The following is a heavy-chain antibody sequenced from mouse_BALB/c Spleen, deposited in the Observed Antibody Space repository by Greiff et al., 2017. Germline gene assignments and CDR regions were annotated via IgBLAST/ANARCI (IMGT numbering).Heavy chain of an antibody. CDR1: SYTFSSYW. V-gene: IGHV1-9*01. CDR3: ARRQLRHYAMDY. Sequence: VKLVESGAELMKPGASVKISCKATSYTFSSYWIEWVKQRPGHGLEWIGEILPGSGSTNYNEKFKGKATFTADTSSNTAYMQLSSLTSEDSAVYYCARRQLRHYAMDYWGQGTSVTVSS. J-gene: IGHJ4*01. D-gene: IGHD2-4*01. CDR2: ILPGSGST.